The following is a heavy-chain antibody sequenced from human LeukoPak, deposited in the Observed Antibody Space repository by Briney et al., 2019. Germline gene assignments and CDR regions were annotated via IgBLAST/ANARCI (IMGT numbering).Heavy chain of an antibody. CDR3: AKGRDYYYYGMDV. Sequence: GGSLRLSCAASGFTFSSYAMGWVRQAPGKGLEWVSALSGSGGSTYYANSVKGRFTISRDNSKNTLYLQMNSLRAEDTAVYYCAKGRDYYYYGMDVWGQGTTVTVSS. CDR2: LSGSGGST. CDR1: GFTFSSYA. J-gene: IGHJ6*02. V-gene: IGHV3-23*01.